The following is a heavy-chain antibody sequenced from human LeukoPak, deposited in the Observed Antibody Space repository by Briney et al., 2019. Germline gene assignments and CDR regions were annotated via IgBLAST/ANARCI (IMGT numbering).Heavy chain of an antibody. CDR3: ARTYDFGRGPPGDAFDN. D-gene: IGHD3-3*01. J-gene: IGHJ3*02. Sequence: GGSLRLSCAASGFTFTIFGLNWVRQAPGKGPEWVSYIDARSGITYYADSVQGRFTISRDNAKESVFLQMSSLRADDTAVYYCARTYDFGRGPPGDAFDNWGPGTLVIVSS. CDR1: GFTFTIFG. CDR2: IDARSGIT. V-gene: IGHV3-48*01.